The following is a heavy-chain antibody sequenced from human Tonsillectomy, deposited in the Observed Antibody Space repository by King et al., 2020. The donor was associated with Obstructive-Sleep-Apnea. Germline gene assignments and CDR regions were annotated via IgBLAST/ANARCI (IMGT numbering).Heavy chain of an antibody. J-gene: IGHJ4*02. Sequence: VQLQESGPGLVKPSETLSLTCTVSGGSISSYYWSWIRQPPGKGLEWIGYIYYSGSTNYNPSLKSRVTISVDTSKNQFSLKLSSVTAADTAVYYCARDESGWEGGLDYWGQGTLVTVSS. CDR2: IYYSGST. V-gene: IGHV4-59*01. CDR1: GGSISSYY. CDR3: ARDESGWEGGLDY. D-gene: IGHD6-19*01.